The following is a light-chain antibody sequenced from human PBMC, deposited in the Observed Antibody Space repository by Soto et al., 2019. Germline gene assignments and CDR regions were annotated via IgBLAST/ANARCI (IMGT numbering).Light chain of an antibody. V-gene: IGLV2-14*03. CDR1: SSDVSGYNY. CDR2: DVS. Sequence: QSVLTQPASVSGSPGQSITISCTGTSSDVSGYNYVSWYQHHPGKAPKLIIYDVSNRPSGVSIRFSGSKSDNTASLTISGLQPEDEADYHCSSYTTSNTRQIVFGTGTKVTV. CDR3: SSYTTSNTRQIV. J-gene: IGLJ1*01.